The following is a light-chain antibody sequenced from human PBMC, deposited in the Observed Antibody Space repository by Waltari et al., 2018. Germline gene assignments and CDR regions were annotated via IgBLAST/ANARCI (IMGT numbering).Light chain of an antibody. CDR2: LAS. CDR3: MQALQTRYT. V-gene: IGKV2-28*01. CDR1: QSLLHSNGYNY. J-gene: IGKJ2*01. Sequence: DIVMTRSPLSLPVTPGEPASISCRSSQSLLHSNGYNYLDWDLQKPGQSPQLVIDLASNRASGVPDKFSGSGSGTDVTLKISRVEAEDVGVYYCMQALQTRYTFGQGTKLEIK.